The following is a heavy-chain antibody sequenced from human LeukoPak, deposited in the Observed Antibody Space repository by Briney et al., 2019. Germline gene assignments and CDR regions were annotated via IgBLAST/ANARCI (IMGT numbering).Heavy chain of an antibody. D-gene: IGHD2-21*01. CDR1: GFPFRSYG. CDR2: IWYDGSNK. Sequence: GGSLRLSCAASGFPFRSYGMHWVRQAPGKGLEWVAVIWYDGSNKYYADSVKGRFTISRDNSKNTLYLQMNSLRAKDTAVYYCARGDVFIDYFDYWGQGTLVTVSS. J-gene: IGHJ4*02. V-gene: IGHV3-33*01. CDR3: ARGDVFIDYFDY.